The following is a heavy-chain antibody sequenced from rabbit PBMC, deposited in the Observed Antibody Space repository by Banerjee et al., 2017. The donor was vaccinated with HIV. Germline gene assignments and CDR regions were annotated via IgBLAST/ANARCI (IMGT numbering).Heavy chain of an antibody. D-gene: IGHD6-1*01. J-gene: IGHJ4*01. CDR1: GFDLSNYD. CDR2: IYTGTVSDRT. Sequence: QSLEESGGDLVKPGASLTLTCTASGFDLSNYDMCWVRQAPGKGLEWIACIYTGTVSDRTYYASWAKGRFTISKTSSTTVTLQMTSVTVADTATYFCGRSYAGNAYGLSLWGPGTLVTVS. V-gene: IGHV1S40*01. CDR3: GRSYAGNAYGLSL.